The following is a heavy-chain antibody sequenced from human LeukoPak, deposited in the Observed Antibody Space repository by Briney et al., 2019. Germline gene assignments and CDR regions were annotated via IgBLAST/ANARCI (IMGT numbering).Heavy chain of an antibody. CDR1: GYSFPTYW. D-gene: IGHD2-8*01. J-gene: IGHJ5*01. CDR2: IYPGDSDT. V-gene: IGHV5-51*01. CDR3: ARSSGLYARIDS. Sequence: GESLKISCKGSGYSFPTYWIAWVRQMPGKGLEWMGIIYPGDSDTRYGPSFQGQVTISADKSINTAYLQWRSLKASDTAMYYCARSSGLYARIDSWGQGTLVTVSS.